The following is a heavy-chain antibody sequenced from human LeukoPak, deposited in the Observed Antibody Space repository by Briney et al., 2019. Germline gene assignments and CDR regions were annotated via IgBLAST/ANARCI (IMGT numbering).Heavy chain of an antibody. CDR2: IWYDGGYK. J-gene: IGHJ4*02. V-gene: IGHV3-33*01. CDR1: GFAFSNYG. CDR3: ARSYYDSSGYQESTFNY. Sequence: GTSLRLSCAASGFAFSNYGMHWVRQAPGKGLEWVAGIWYDGGYKYYADSVKGRFTISRDNSKKTLFLQMDSLRAEDTAIYYCARSYYDSSGYQESTFNYWGQGTLVTVSS. D-gene: IGHD3-22*01.